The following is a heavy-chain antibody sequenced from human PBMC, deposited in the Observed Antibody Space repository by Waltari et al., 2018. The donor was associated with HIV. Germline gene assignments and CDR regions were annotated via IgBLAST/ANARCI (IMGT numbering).Heavy chain of an antibody. CDR2: IVVGSGKT. J-gene: IGHJ4*02. CDR3: AAGTHYYDR. Sequence: QMQLVQSGPEVKKPETSVPVSCQASGFNFTNTVVQWVRQARGQRLEWIGWIVVGSGKTNYAQKVQRRVTITRDMSTTTAYMVLSSLIFDDTAVYYCAAGTHYYDRWGQGTLVTVSS. CDR1: GFNFTNTV. V-gene: IGHV1-58*01.